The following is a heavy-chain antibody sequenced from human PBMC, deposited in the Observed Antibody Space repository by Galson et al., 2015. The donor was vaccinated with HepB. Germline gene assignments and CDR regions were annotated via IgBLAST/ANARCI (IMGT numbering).Heavy chain of an antibody. J-gene: IGHJ3*01. Sequence: SVKVSCKASGYTFTEYEINWVRQATGQGLEWMGKMKPNSGETDYAQKFQGRLTMTKKTSISTVYMELSSLRLDDTAVYYCAREGNFWSGYYPEAFDVWGQGTLVSVSS. CDR2: MKPNSGET. CDR1: GYTFTEYE. CDR3: AREGNFWSGYYPEAFDV. D-gene: IGHD3-3*01. V-gene: IGHV1-8*01.